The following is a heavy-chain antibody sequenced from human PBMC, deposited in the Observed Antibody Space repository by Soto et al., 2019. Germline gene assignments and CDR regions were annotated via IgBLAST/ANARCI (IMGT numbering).Heavy chain of an antibody. CDR3: AKHSRETTSCCGED. CDR1: GDSVSSDNYY. V-gene: IGHV4-61*01. D-gene: IGHD2-21*01. J-gene: IGHJ4*02. Sequence: HVQLQESGPGLVKPSETLSLTCTVSGDSVSSDNYYWTWIRQPPGKGLEWIGYIYSTGSTNYNPSLKSRVTMSVDTSRNQFSLKLTSVTAADTAVYYCAKHSRETTSCCGEDWGQGTLVTVSS. CDR2: IYSTGST.